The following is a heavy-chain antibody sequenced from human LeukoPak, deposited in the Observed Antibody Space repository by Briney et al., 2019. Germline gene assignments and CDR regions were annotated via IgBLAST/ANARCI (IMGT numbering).Heavy chain of an antibody. Sequence: RGESLKISCRVSGYPFDNYWIGWVRQVSGKGLEWMDIIYPDDSDIKYSPSFQGQVTFSVDKSINTAYLQWSRLKASDTAMYYCARFEVNYEDNRSYYYFDYWGQGTLVTVSS. J-gene: IGHJ4*02. D-gene: IGHD3-10*01. CDR2: IYPDDSDI. CDR3: ARFEVNYEDNRSYYYFDY. V-gene: IGHV5-51*01. CDR1: GYPFDNYW.